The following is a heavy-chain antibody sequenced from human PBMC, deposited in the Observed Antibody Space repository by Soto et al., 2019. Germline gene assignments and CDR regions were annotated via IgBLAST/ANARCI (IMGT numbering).Heavy chain of an antibody. Sequence: GASLKVSCKASGYLFTAYSMHWVRLAPGQGLEWMGVVNPSGGSTKYAQNFQGRVTMTRDTSTTTIYMELSSLRSDDTAIYYCAREENCSGGTCYSEYFHRWGQGTLVTVSS. J-gene: IGHJ1*01. CDR2: VNPSGGST. CDR1: GYLFTAYS. CDR3: AREENCSGGTCYSEYFHR. D-gene: IGHD2-15*01. V-gene: IGHV1-46*01.